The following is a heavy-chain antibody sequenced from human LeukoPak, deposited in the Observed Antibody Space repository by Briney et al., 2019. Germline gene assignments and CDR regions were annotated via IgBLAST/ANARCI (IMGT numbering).Heavy chain of an antibody. J-gene: IGHJ1*01. CDR1: GFTFSNYW. Sequence: SGGSLRLSCAASGFTFSNYWMHWVRQAPGKGLVWVSQIDSDGSRTNYADSVTGRFTISRDNAKNTVYLQMSSLRYEDTAVYYCVRDRTFLDWGQGNLVSVSS. CDR3: VRDRTFLD. CDR2: IDSDGSRT. D-gene: IGHD3-3*02. V-gene: IGHV3-74*01.